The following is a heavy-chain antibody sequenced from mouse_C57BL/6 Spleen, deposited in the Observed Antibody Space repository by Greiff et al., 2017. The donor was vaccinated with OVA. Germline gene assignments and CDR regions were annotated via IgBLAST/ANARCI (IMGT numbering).Heavy chain of an antibody. J-gene: IGHJ1*03. D-gene: IGHD2-4*01. CDR1: GFTFSDYG. Sequence: EVMLVESGGGLVKPGGSLKLSCAASGFTFSDYGMHWVRQAPEKGLEWVAYISSGSSTIYYADTVKGRFTISRDNAKNTLFLQMTSLRSEDTSMYCCGRNDYDGYWYFDVWGTGTTVTVSS. CDR3: GRNDYDGYWYFDV. CDR2: ISSGSSTI. V-gene: IGHV5-17*01.